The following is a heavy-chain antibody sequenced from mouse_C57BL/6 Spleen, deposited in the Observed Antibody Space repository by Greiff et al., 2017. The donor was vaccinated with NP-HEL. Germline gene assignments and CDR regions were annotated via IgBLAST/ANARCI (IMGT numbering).Heavy chain of an antibody. Sequence: DVKLQESGPELVKPGASVKMSCKASGYTFTDYNMHWVKQSHGKSLEWIGYINPNNGGTSYNQKFKGKATLTVNKSSSTAYMELRSLTSEDSAVYYCARGYDGYPAWFAYWGQGTLVTVSA. J-gene: IGHJ3*01. CDR3: ARGYDGYPAWFAY. CDR2: INPNNGGT. V-gene: IGHV1-22*01. CDR1: GYTFTDYN. D-gene: IGHD2-3*01.